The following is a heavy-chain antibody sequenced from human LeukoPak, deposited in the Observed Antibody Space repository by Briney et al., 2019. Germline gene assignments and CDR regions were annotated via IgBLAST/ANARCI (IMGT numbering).Heavy chain of an antibody. CDR2: TYYRSKWYN. J-gene: IGHJ5*02. CDR3: ARSPMVRGVIMGPQPTNRFDP. CDR1: GDSVSSNSAA. Sequence: SQTLSLTCAISGDSVSSNSAAWNWIRQSPSRGLEWLGRTYYRSKWYNDYAVSVKSRITINPDTSKNQFSLQLNSVTPEDTAVYYCARSPMVRGVIMGPQPTNRFDPWGQGTLVTVSS. D-gene: IGHD3-10*01. V-gene: IGHV6-1*01.